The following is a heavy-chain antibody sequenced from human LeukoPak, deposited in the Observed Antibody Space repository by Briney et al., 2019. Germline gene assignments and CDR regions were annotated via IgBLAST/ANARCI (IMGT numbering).Heavy chain of an antibody. J-gene: IGHJ4*02. CDR1: GGTFSSYA. V-gene: IGHV1-69*01. Sequence: AVKVSCKASGGTFSSYATSWVRQAPGQGREWMGGIIPIFGTANYAQKFQGRVTITADESTSKAYMELSSLRSEDTAVYYCARDLDYGGNPYHYFDYWGQGTLVTVSS. CDR3: ARDLDYGGNPYHYFDY. D-gene: IGHD4-23*01. CDR2: IIPIFGTA.